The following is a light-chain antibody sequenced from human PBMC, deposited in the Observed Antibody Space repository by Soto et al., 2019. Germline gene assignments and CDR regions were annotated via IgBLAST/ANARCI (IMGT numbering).Light chain of an antibody. CDR3: QQYNNWPLT. J-gene: IGKJ3*01. CDR2: GAS. CDR1: QSVSSN. Sequence: EIVMTQSPATLSVSPGARATLSCRASQSVSSNLAWYQQKPGQAPRLLIYGASTRATGIPARFSGSGSGIEFTLTISSLQSEDFAVYYCQQYNNWPLTFGPGTKVDIK. V-gene: IGKV3-15*01.